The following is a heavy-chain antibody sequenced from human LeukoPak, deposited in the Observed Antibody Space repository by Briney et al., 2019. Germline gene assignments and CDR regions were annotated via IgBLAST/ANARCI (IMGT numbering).Heavy chain of an antibody. CDR3: AREPCSSTSCNLKWFDP. CDR2: IKQDGSEK. V-gene: IGHV3-7*01. CDR1: GVAFSNHW. J-gene: IGHJ5*02. D-gene: IGHD2-2*01. Sequence: PGGSLRLSCAASGVAFSNHWMSWVRQAPGKGLEWVANIKQDGSEKYYVDSVKGRFTISRDNAKNSLYLQMNSLRAEDTAVYYCAREPCSSTSCNLKWFDPWGQGTLVTVSS.